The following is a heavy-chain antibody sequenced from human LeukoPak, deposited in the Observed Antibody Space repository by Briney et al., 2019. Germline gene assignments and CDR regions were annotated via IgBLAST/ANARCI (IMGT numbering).Heavy chain of an antibody. Sequence: PGGSLRLSCAASGFTFSSYGMHWVRQAPGKGLEWVAVISYDGSNKYYADSVKGRFTISRDDSKNTLYLQMNSLRAEDTAVYYCARAGYYGSGSYPIKFDYWGQGTLVTVSS. CDR2: ISYDGSNK. D-gene: IGHD3-10*01. J-gene: IGHJ4*02. CDR3: ARAGYYGSGSYPIKFDY. V-gene: IGHV3-30*03. CDR1: GFTFSSYG.